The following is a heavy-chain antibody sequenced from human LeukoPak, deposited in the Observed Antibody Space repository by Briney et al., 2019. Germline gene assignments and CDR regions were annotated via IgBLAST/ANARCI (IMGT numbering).Heavy chain of an antibody. CDR1: GVSFSTYY. CDR3: SRQLYGSDY. V-gene: IGHV4-34*01. D-gene: IGHD4-17*01. CDR2: VNHSGYT. J-gene: IGHJ4*02. Sequence: SETLSLTCDVSGVSFSTYYWSGIRQSPEKGLEWIGEVNHSGYTNYSPSLKSRVTISVDTSKNQFSLKLSSVTAADTAVYYCSRQLYGSDYWGQGTLVTVSS.